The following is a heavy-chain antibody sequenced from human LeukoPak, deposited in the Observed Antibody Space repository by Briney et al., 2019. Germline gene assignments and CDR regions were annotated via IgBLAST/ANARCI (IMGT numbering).Heavy chain of an antibody. CDR3: ARDIFYYGSGIPN. Sequence: MSGGSLRLSCAASGFTFSSYWMSWIRQAPGKGLEWVSYISSSGSTIYYADSVKGRFTISRDNAKNSLYLQMNSLRAEDTAVYYCARDIFYYGSGIPNWGQGTLVTVSS. V-gene: IGHV3-11*04. CDR1: GFTFSSYW. D-gene: IGHD3-10*01. J-gene: IGHJ4*02. CDR2: ISSSGSTI.